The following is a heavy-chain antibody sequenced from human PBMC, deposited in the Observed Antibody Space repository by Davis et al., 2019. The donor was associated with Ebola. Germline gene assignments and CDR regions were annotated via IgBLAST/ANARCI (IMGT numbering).Heavy chain of an antibody. CDR1: GFTFSSYS. J-gene: IGHJ4*02. CDR2: ISSSSSTI. V-gene: IGHV3-48*02. CDR3: ATTPQYSSGQNKPFDY. Sequence: GESLKISCAASGFTFSSYSMNWVRQAPGKGLEWVSYISSSSSTIYYADSVKGRFTISRDNAKNSLYLQMNSLRDEDTAVYYCATTPQYSSGQNKPFDYWGQGILVTVSS. D-gene: IGHD6-19*01.